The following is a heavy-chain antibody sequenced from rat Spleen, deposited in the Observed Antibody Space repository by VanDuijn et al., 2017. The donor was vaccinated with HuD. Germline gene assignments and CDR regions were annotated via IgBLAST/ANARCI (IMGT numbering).Heavy chain of an antibody. CDR3: ARRHYGYTDYFDY. CDR2: NNYDGVST. V-gene: IGHV5-29*01. J-gene: IGHJ2*01. D-gene: IGHD1-9*01. CDR1: GFTFNNYV. Sequence: EVQLVESGGGLVQPGRSLKLSCAASGFTFNNYVMAWVRQSPTKGLEWVATNNYDGVSTFYRDSVRGRFTISRDNAKNTLYLQMDSLRSEDTATYYGARRHYGYTDYFDYWGQGVMVTVSS.